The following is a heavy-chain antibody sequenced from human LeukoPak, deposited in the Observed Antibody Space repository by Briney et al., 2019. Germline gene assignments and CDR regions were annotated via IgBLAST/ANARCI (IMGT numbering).Heavy chain of an antibody. CDR3: ARSIRDAEEF. CDR1: GFTFSGSW. D-gene: IGHD3-10*01. Sequence: GGSLRLSCAASGFTFSGSWISWVRQAPGKGLEWVAVVSVDGQITVYAVSVRGRFTISRDNSENTVYLQMNSLRDEDTALYYCARSIRDAEEFWGQGTLVTVSS. V-gene: IGHV3-30*03. J-gene: IGHJ4*02. CDR2: VSVDGQIT.